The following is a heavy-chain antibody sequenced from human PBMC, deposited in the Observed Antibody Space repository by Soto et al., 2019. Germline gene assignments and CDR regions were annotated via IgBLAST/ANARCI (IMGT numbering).Heavy chain of an antibody. Sequence: HPGGSLRLSCAASGFTFSSYAMSWVRQAPGKGLEWVSAISGSGGSTYYADSVKGRFTISRDNSKNTLYLQMNSLRAEDTAVYYCAKLRSQTPYSGSSRDAFDIWGQGTMVTVSS. V-gene: IGHV3-23*01. CDR1: GFTFSSYA. D-gene: IGHD1-26*01. CDR3: AKLRSQTPYSGSSRDAFDI. CDR2: ISGSGGST. J-gene: IGHJ3*02.